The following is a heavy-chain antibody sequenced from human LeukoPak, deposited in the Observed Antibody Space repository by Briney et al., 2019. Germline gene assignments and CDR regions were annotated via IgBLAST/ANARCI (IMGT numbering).Heavy chain of an antibody. CDR3: ASTFQTPSYYDILTGYPNLYYLDY. CDR2: IYYSGST. V-gene: IGHV4-39*07. Sequence: PSETLSLTCTVSGGSISSSSYYWGWIRQPPGKGLEWIGSIYYSGSTYYNPSLKSRVTISVDTSKNQFSLKLSSVTAADTAVYYCASTFQTPSYYDILTGYPNLYYLDYWGQGTLVTVSS. D-gene: IGHD3-9*01. J-gene: IGHJ4*02. CDR1: GGSISSSSYY.